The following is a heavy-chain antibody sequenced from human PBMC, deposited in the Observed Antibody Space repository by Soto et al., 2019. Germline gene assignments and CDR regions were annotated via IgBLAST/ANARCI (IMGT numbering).Heavy chain of an antibody. CDR1: GGSIDSTDYS. CDR2: VSHRGTA. J-gene: IGHJ4*02. D-gene: IGHD6-19*01. CDR3: DRIHWSQSSLDY. Sequence: SETLSLTCGVSGGSIDSTDYSLSWIRQPPGKGLEWIGYVSHRGTAYSIPSLKGRLTLSMDSSQTQFSLKLTSVTAADSAVYYCDRIHWSQSSLDYWGRGILVTVSS. V-gene: IGHV4-30-2*01.